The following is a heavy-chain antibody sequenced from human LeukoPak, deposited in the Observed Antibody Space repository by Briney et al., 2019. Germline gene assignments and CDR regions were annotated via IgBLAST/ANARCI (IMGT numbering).Heavy chain of an antibody. D-gene: IGHD1-1*01. CDR2: ISGSGSST. V-gene: IGHV3-23*01. CDR3: AKSPELDYYYYHGMDV. CDR1: GFTFNGYT. J-gene: IGHJ6*02. Sequence: GGSLRLSCAASGFTFNGYTMNWVRQPPGEGLKWVSSISGSGSSTYYADSVKGRFTISRDNSRNTLYLQMNSLRAEDTGVYYCAKSPELDYYYYHGMDVWGQGTTVTVSS.